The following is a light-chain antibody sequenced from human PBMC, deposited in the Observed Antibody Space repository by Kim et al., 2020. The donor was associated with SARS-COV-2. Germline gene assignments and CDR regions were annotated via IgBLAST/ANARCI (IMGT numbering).Light chain of an antibody. CDR2: AAS. V-gene: IGKV1-8*01. Sequence: AIRMIQSPSSFSASTGDRVTITCRASQGISSYLAWYQQKPGKAPKLLSYAASTLQSGVPSRFSGSGSGTDFTLTISCLQSEDFATYYCQQYDSYPLTFGGGTKVDIK. J-gene: IGKJ4*01. CDR1: QGISSY. CDR3: QQYDSYPLT.